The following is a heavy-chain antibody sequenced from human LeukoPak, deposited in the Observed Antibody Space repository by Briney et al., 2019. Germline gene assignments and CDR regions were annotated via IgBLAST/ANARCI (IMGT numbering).Heavy chain of an antibody. Sequence: ASVKVSCKASGYTFTSYYMHWVRQAPGQGLEWMGIINPSGGSTSYAQKFQGRVTMTRDTSTSTVYMELSSLRSEDTAVCYCARANRGHARVGLSHDRTSYYGMDVWGQGTTVTVSS. CDR1: GYTFTSYY. V-gene: IGHV1-46*01. D-gene: IGHD4-23*01. CDR2: INPSGGST. CDR3: ARANRGHARVGLSHDRTSYYGMDV. J-gene: IGHJ6*02.